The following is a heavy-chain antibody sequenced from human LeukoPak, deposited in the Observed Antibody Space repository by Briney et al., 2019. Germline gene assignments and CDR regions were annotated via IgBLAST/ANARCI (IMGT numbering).Heavy chain of an antibody. J-gene: IGHJ4*02. CDR1: GFTFSSYS. CDR2: ISSSSSTI. D-gene: IGHD2-21*02. Sequence: PGGSLRLSCAASGFTFSSYSMTWIRQAPGKGLEWVSYISSSSSTIYYADSVKGRFTISRDNAKNSLYLQMNSLRDEDTAVYYCARESIGRGGDSDYWGQGTLVTVSS. CDR3: ARESIGRGGDSDY. V-gene: IGHV3-48*02.